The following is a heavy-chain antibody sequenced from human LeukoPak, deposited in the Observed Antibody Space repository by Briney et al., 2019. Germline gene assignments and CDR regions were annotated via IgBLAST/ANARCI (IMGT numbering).Heavy chain of an antibody. Sequence: GGSLRLSCAASGFTFSDYYMSWIRQAPGKGLEWVSYISSSGSTIYYADSVKGRFTISRDNAKNSLYLQMNSLRAEDTAAYYCARVKEQWLVDYWGQGTLVTVSS. D-gene: IGHD6-19*01. V-gene: IGHV3-11*01. CDR2: ISSSGSTI. CDR3: ARVKEQWLVDY. CDR1: GFTFSDYY. J-gene: IGHJ4*02.